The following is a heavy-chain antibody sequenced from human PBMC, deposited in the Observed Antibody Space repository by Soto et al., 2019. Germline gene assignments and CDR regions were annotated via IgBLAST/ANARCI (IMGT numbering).Heavy chain of an antibody. D-gene: IGHD3-10*01. J-gene: IGHJ4*02. CDR3: ARRNYGSGSYNSRNFDY. V-gene: IGHV4-31*03. CDR2: IYYSGST. CDR1: GGSISSGGYY. Sequence: SLSLTCTVSGGSISSGGYYWSWIRQHPGKGLEWIGYIYYSGSTYYNPSLKSRVTISVDTSKNQFSLKLSSVTAADTAVYYCARRNYGSGSYNSRNFDYWGQGTLVTVSS.